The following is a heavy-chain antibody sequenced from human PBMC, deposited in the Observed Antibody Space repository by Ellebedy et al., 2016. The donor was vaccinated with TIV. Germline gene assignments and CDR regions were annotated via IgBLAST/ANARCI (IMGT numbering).Heavy chain of an antibody. CDR1: GFTFRSYG. CDR3: ARDKSPTMIALDF. J-gene: IGHJ4*02. D-gene: IGHD3-22*01. Sequence: GESLKISCVASGFTFRSYGMSWVRQAPDKGLAWVAVIWYDGDNKYYVYSVKGRFTISRDNSKNTLYLQMSSLRADDTAIYYCARDKSPTMIALDFWGQGTLITVSS. CDR2: IWYDGDNK. V-gene: IGHV3-33*01.